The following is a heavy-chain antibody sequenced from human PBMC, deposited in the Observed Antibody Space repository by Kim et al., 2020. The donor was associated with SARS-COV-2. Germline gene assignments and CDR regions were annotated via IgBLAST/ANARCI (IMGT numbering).Heavy chain of an antibody. CDR1: GGSFSAYY. D-gene: IGHD3-9*01. J-gene: IGHJ6*03. CDR2: INYSGST. V-gene: IGHV4-34*01. Sequence: SETLSLSCAVQGGSFSAYYWSWIRQSPGQGLAWIGEINYSGSTHYNSSLKSRVTISVDTSKNQISLQLNSVTAADTAVYYCARSRYFDWSASGYRDVWGEGTTVIVSS. CDR3: ARSRYFDWSASGYRDV.